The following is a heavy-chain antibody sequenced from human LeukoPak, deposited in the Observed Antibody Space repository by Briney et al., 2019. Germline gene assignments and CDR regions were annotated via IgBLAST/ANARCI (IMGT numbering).Heavy chain of an antibody. CDR1: GFTLSSYE. CDR3: ARDASRGSDDGFDI. CDR2: ISSSGNSI. D-gene: IGHD3-22*01. V-gene: IGHV3-48*03. J-gene: IGHJ3*02. Sequence: TGGSLRLSCAASGFTLSSYEMDWVRQAPGKGLEWVSYISSSGNSIYYADSVKGRFTISRDNAKNSLYLQMNSLRAEDTAVYYCARDASRGSDDGFDIWGQGTRVTVSS.